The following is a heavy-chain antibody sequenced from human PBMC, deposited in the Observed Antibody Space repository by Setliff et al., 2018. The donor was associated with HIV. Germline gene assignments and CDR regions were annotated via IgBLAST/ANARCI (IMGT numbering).Heavy chain of an antibody. CDR3: ARDGAVATWGDYYYYMDV. Sequence: GGSLRLSCAASGFTFDDYTMHWVRQAPGKGLEWLSDITTDGRLTSYADSVKGRFTISRDNAKKLLYLQMNSLRVEDTAVYYCARDGAVATWGDYYYYMDVWGKGTTVTVSS. J-gene: IGHJ6*03. D-gene: IGHD5-12*01. CDR2: ITTDGRLT. CDR1: GFTFDDYT. V-gene: IGHV3-48*04.